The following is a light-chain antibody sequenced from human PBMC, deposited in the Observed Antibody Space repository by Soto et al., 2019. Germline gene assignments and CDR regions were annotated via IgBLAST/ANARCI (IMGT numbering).Light chain of an antibody. V-gene: IGKV3-20*01. CDR2: GAS. CDR1: QSVTIGY. CDR3: QQYGSSGT. J-gene: IGKJ1*01. Sequence: VLTQSPGTLSLSPGERATRSCSACQSVTIGYFAWFQQHPGQAPRLLVYGASNRATGIPDRFSGSGSGTDFTLTISRLEPEDFAVYYCQQYGSSGTFGQGTKLDI.